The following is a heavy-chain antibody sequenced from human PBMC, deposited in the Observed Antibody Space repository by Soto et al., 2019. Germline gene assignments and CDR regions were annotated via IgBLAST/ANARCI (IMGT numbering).Heavy chain of an antibody. CDR2: ITSKTDGGTT. V-gene: IGHV3-15*01. Sequence: GGSLRLSCAASGFTFSDAWMSWVRQAPGKGPEWVGRITSKTDGGTTDYAAPVEGRFTISRDDSKNTLYLQMNSLKTEDTAVYYCSTTMDLGELSLPHHFDYWGQGTLVTVSS. CDR1: GFTFSDAW. CDR3: STTMDLGELSLPHHFDY. D-gene: IGHD3-16*02. J-gene: IGHJ4*02.